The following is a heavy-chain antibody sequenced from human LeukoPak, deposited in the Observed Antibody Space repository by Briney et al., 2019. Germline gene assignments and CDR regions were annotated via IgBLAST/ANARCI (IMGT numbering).Heavy chain of an antibody. CDR2: IYSSGST. Sequence: PGGSLRLSCAASGFTLSSNYMIWVRQAPGKGLEWVSIIYSSGSTFYADSVKGRFTISRDNSKNTLYLQMNSLRDEDTAVYYCARHLSGEDIWGQGTMVTVSS. V-gene: IGHV3-53*01. CDR3: ARHLSGEDI. J-gene: IGHJ3*02. CDR1: GFTLSSNY. D-gene: IGHD4-17*01.